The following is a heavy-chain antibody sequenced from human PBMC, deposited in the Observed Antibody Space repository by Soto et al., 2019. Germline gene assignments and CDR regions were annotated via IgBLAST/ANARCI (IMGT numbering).Heavy chain of an antibody. CDR3: ARHGLRTIFGGYYYYYYMDV. CDR2: IYYSGST. CDR1: GGSISSSSYY. J-gene: IGHJ6*03. D-gene: IGHD3-3*01. Sequence: SETLSLTCTVSGGSISSSSYYWGWIRQPPGKRLEWIGSIYYSGSTYYNPSLKSRVTISVDTSKNQFSLKLSSVTAADTAVYYCARHGLRTIFGGYYYYYYMDVWGKGTTVTVSS. V-gene: IGHV4-39*01.